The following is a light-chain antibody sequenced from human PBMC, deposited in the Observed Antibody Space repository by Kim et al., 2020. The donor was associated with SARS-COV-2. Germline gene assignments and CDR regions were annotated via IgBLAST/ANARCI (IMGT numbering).Light chain of an antibody. V-gene: IGKV1-5*01. CDR1: QSIGGW. CDR2: DAS. Sequence: IQLTQSPSTLSASVGDRVTITCRASQSIGGWLAWYQQKPGKAPKLLIYDASSVESGVPSRVSGSGSGTEFTLTISSLQPDDSATYYCQHHNSYPITFGRGTRLEIK. CDR3: QHHNSYPIT. J-gene: IGKJ5*01.